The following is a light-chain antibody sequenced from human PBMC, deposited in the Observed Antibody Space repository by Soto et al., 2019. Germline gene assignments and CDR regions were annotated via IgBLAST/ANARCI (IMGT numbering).Light chain of an antibody. CDR1: QSVSSD. CDR3: QQYGSLSWT. CDR2: GAS. J-gene: IGKJ1*01. Sequence: EIVLTQSPGTLSLSPGEGATLFCRASQSVSSDFAWYQQKPGQAPRLLIYGASGRATGIPDRFSGSGSGTDFTLTISRLEPEDFAVYYCQQYGSLSWTFGQGTKVDIK. V-gene: IGKV3-20*01.